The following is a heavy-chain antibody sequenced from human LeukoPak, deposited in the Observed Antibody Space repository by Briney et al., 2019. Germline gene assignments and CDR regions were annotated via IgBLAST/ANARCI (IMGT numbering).Heavy chain of an antibody. CDR2: FDPEDGET. CDR3: ATDSRSTSLGYYYGMDV. CDR1: GCTLTELS. J-gene: IGHJ6*02. D-gene: IGHD2-2*01. Sequence: GASVKVSCKVSGCTLTELSMHWVRQAPGKGLEWMGGFDPEDGETIYAQKFQGRVTMTEDTSTDTAYMELSSLRPEDTAVYYCATDSRSTSLGYYYGMDVWGQGTTVTVSS. V-gene: IGHV1-24*01.